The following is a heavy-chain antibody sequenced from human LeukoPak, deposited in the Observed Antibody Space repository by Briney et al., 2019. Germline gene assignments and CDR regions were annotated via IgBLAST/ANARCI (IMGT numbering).Heavy chain of an antibody. J-gene: IGHJ4*02. V-gene: IGHV3-66*01. CDR2: IYTGGST. Sequence: GGSLRLSCAASGFTVTSNYMSWVRQAPGKGLEWVSSIYTGGSTFYADSVKVRFTISRDNSKNTLYLQMNNLRAEDTAVYYCASRQRSSGYSFDYWGQGTLVTVSS. CDR3: ASRQRSSGYSFDY. CDR1: GFTVTSNY. D-gene: IGHD3-22*01.